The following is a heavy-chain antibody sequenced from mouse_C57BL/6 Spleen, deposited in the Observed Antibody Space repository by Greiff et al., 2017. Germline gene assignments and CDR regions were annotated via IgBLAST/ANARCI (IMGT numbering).Heavy chain of an antibody. CDR3: ASSRWDDTMDY. V-gene: IGHV1-39*01. J-gene: IGHJ4*01. CDR1: GYSFTDYN. Sequence: VQLKQSGPELVKPGASVKISCKASGYSFTDYNMHWVKKSNGKSLEWIGVIDPNYGTTSYNQKFKGKATLTVDQSSSTAYMQLNSLTSEDSAVYDCASSRWDDTMDYWGQGTSVTVSS. CDR2: IDPNYGTT. D-gene: IGHD4-1*01.